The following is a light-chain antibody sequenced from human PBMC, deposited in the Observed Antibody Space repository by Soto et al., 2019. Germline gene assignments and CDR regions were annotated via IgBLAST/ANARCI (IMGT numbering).Light chain of an antibody. CDR1: QSLLHSNGYNY. CDR2: FGS. CDR3: MQDLQTPLT. Sequence: DLVMTQSPLSLPVTPGEPASISCRSSQSLLHSNGYNYLDWYLQKPGQPPQLLIYFGSNRASGVADRFSGSGSGTDFTLKISRVEAEDVGVYYCMQDLQTPLTFGGGTKVEIK. V-gene: IGKV2-28*01. J-gene: IGKJ4*01.